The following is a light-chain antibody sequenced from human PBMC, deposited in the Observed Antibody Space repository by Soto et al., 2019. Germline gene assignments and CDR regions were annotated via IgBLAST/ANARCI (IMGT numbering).Light chain of an antibody. Sequence: NFMLTQPHSVSESPGKTVTISCTGSSGSIASNYVQWYQQRPGSAPTTVIYEDNQRPSVVPDRFSGSIDSSSNSASLTISGLKTEDEADYYCQSYDSSNHGVFGGGTQLTVL. CDR1: SGSIASNY. V-gene: IGLV6-57*02. CDR3: QSYDSSNHGV. J-gene: IGLJ3*02. CDR2: EDN.